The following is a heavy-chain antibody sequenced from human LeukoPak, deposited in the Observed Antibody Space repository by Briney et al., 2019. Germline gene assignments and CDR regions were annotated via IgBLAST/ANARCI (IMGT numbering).Heavy chain of an antibody. J-gene: IGHJ6*04. CDR2: IYTSGST. V-gene: IGHV4-61*02. CDR1: GGSISSGSYY. CDR3: ARRLPRLRGPYYYGMDV. Sequence: PSQTLSLTCTVSGGSISSGSYYWSWIRQPAGKGLEWIGRIYTSGSTNYNPSLKSRVTISVDTSKNQFSLKLSSVTAADTAAYYCARRLPRLRGPYYYGMDVWGKGTTVTVSS. D-gene: IGHD3-16*01.